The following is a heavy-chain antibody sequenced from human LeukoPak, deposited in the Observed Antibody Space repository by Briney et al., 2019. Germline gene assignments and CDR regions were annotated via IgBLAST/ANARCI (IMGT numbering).Heavy chain of an antibody. V-gene: IGHV3-23*01. CDR1: GFTFSSYA. CDR2: ISGSGGST. Sequence: GGSLRLSCAASGFTFSSYAMHWVRQAPGKGLEWVSAISGSGGSTYYADSVKGRFTISRDNSKNTLYLQMNSLRAEDTAVYYCAKSYDYGGVPLDEDGYYFDYWGQGTLVTVSS. J-gene: IGHJ4*02. D-gene: IGHD4-17*01. CDR3: AKSYDYGGVPLDEDGYYFDY.